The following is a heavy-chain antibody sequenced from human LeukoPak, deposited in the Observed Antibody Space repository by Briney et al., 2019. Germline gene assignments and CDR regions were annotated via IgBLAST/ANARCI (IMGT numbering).Heavy chain of an antibody. CDR3: ARGCSSIAPQFDY. CDR1: GGSISSYY. D-gene: IGHD6-6*01. CDR2: IYYSGST. V-gene: IGHV4-59*01. Sequence: SETLSLTCTVSGGSISSYYWSWIRQPPGKGLEWIGYIYYSGSTNYNPSLKSRVTISVDTSKNQFSLKLSSVTAADTAVYYCARGCSSIAPQFDYWGQGTLVTVSS. J-gene: IGHJ4*02.